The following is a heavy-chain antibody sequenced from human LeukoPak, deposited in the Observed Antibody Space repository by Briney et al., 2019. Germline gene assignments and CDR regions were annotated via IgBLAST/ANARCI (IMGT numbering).Heavy chain of an antibody. CDR2: IYYSGST. CDR1: GGSISSYY. D-gene: IGHD2-2*01. Sequence: SETLSLTCTVSGGSISSYYWSWIRQPPGKGLEWIGYIYYSGSTNYNPSLKSRVTISVDTSKNQFSLKPSSVTAADTAVYYCAGEPQVPAAWYWGQGTLVTVSS. V-gene: IGHV4-59*01. J-gene: IGHJ4*02. CDR3: AGEPQVPAAWY.